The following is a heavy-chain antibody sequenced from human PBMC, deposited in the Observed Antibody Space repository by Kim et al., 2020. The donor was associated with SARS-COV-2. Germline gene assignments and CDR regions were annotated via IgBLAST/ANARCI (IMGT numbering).Heavy chain of an antibody. J-gene: IGHJ6*02. V-gene: IGHV1-69*13. CDR1: GGTFSSYA. D-gene: IGHD2-2*01. Sequence: SVKVSCKASGGTFSSYAISWVRQAPGQGLEWMGGIIPIFGTANYAQKFQGRVTITADESTSTAYMELSSLRSEDTAVYYCAREIVVVPAAMDYYYYGMDVWGQGSTVTVSS. CDR2: IIPIFGTA. CDR3: AREIVVVPAAMDYYYYGMDV.